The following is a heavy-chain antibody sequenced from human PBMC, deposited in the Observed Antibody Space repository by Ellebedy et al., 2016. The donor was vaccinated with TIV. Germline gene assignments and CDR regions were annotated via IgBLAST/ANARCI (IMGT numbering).Heavy chain of an antibody. D-gene: IGHD1-7*01. Sequence: GESLKISCAASGISLRSYAMSWVRQAPGKGLEWVSTIAGTGGTTYYRDSVKGRFTVSRDTSRNTLYLQMSSLRAEDTAVYYCAKLPVAYNWNYADDYWGQGTLVTVSS. CDR3: AKLPVAYNWNYADDY. V-gene: IGHV3-23*01. CDR1: GISLRSYA. CDR2: IAGTGGTT. J-gene: IGHJ4*02.